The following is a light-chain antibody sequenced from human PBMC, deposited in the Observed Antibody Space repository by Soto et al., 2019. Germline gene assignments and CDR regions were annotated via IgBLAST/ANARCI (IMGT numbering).Light chain of an antibody. CDR2: GAS. J-gene: IGKJ5*01. Sequence: EIVMTQSPDTLSVSPGERVTLSCRASQSLSTNLAWYQQKPGQSPRLLIYGASTRATGIPARLSGSGSGTDFTLTISSLEPEDFAVYYCQQRSNWPPITFGQGTRLEI. V-gene: IGKV3-15*01. CDR1: QSLSTN. CDR3: QQRSNWPPIT.